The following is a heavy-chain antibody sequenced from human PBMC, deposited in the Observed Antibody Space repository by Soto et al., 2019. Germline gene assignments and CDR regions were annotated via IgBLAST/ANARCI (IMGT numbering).Heavy chain of an antibody. CDR1: GGSFSGYY. CDR2: INHSGST. J-gene: IGHJ4*02. D-gene: IGHD2-15*01. V-gene: IGHV4-34*01. Sequence: QVQLQQWGAGLLKPSETLSLTCAVYGGSFSGYYWSWIRQPPGKGLEWIGEINHSGSTNYNPSLKSRVTIPGDTSKSQFPLKLSSVTAADTAVYYCAIPSSCSGGSCPLNYWGQGTLVTVSS. CDR3: AIPSSCSGGSCPLNY.